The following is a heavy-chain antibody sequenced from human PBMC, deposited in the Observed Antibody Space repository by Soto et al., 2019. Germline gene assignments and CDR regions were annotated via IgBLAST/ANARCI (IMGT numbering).Heavy chain of an antibody. CDR2: IDLDDDK. V-gene: IGHV2-70*01. Sequence: SGPTLVNPTQTLTLTCTFTGFSLSTSGMCVSWPRQPPRKALEWLALIDLDDDKDYSTSLKTRLTISKDTSKNQVVLTMTNMDPVDTPTYYYARIRSPQGGMDVWRQVTTVTVSS. J-gene: IGHJ6*02. CDR3: ARIRSPQGGMDV. CDR1: GFSLSTSGMC.